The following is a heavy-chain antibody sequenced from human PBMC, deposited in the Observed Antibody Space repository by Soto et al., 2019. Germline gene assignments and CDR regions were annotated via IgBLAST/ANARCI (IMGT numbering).Heavy chain of an antibody. CDR3: SSPKPSYSTSLYYFDN. D-gene: IGHD6-6*01. CDR2: IRGEAYGGTT. V-gene: IGHV3-49*03. Sequence: EEQLVESGGGLVQPGRSLRLSCSASGFSFGVYTISWFRQAPGKGLEWVGFIRGEAYGGTTEYAASVKGRFTISRDDSKSIAYLQMNSLKTEDTAVYYCSSPKPSYSTSLYYFDNWGQGTLVTVSS. CDR1: GFSFGVYT. J-gene: IGHJ4*02.